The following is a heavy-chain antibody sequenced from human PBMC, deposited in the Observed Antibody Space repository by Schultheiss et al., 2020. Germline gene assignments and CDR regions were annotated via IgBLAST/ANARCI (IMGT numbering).Heavy chain of an antibody. CDR3: ARVQERFLEWLADY. V-gene: IGHV1-69*05. J-gene: IGHJ4*02. D-gene: IGHD3-3*01. CDR1: GGTFSSYA. Sequence: SVKVSCKASGGTFSSYAISWVRQAPGQGLEWMGGIIPIFGTANYAQKFRGRVTITSDRSVSTAYMELRSLRSDDTAVYYCARVQERFLEWLADYWGQGTLVTVSS. CDR2: IIPIFGTA.